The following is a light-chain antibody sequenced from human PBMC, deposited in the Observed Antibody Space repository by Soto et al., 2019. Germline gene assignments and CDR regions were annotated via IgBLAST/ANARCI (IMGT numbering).Light chain of an antibody. J-gene: IGKJ5*01. CDR2: GAS. CDR1: QSDTNAY. Sequence: EMVVTQSPGTLSLSPGERATLSCRASQSDTNAYLTWYQQKPGQAPRLLIYGASTRATGIPDRFSGSGSGTDFTLTISRVEPEDFAVYYCQQYNNWPPITFGQGTRLEIK. CDR3: QQYNNWPPIT. V-gene: IGKV3-20*01.